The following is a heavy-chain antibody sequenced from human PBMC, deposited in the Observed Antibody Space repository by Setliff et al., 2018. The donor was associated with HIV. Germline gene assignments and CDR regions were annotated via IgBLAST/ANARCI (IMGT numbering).Heavy chain of an antibody. CDR1: GGTFSSYA. CDR3: ARIVRPSYYYYYYMDV. CDR2: IIPIFNTA. D-gene: IGHD3-10*02. J-gene: IGHJ6*03. Sequence: ASVKVSCKASGGTFSSYAISWVRQAPGQGLEWMGGIIPIFNTANYAQKFQGRVTITADESTSTAYMELSSLRSEGTAVYHCARIVRPSYYYYYYMDVWGKGTTVTVSS. V-gene: IGHV1-69*13.